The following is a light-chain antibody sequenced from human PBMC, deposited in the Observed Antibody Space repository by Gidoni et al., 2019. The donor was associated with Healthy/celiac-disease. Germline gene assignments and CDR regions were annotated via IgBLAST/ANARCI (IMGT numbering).Light chain of an antibody. CDR2: GAS. Sequence: EIVMTQSLATLSVSPGERATLSCRASQSVSSNLAWYQQKPDQAPRLHIYGASARATGIPARFSGSGSGTEFTLTISSLQSEDFAVYYCQQYNNWPFTFGPGTKVEIK. CDR1: QSVSSN. J-gene: IGKJ3*01. V-gene: IGKV3-15*01. CDR3: QQYNNWPFT.